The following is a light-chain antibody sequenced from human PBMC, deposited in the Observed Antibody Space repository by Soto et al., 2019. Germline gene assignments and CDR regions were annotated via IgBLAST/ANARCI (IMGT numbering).Light chain of an antibody. J-gene: IGKJ2*01. Sequence: DIQMTQSPSSLSASVGDRVTITCRASQSISSYLNWYQQKPGKAPKLLIYAASSLQSGVPSRFSGSGSGTDFTLTISSLQPEDFATYYCQRSYSTPPYTLGQGTKLEIK. CDR2: AAS. V-gene: IGKV1-39*01. CDR1: QSISSY. CDR3: QRSYSTPPYT.